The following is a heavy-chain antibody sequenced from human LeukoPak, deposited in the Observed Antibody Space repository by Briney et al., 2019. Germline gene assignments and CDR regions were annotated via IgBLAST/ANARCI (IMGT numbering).Heavy chain of an antibody. CDR1: GYSFTGYY. Sequence: GASVKVSCKASGYSFTGYYIHWVRQATGQGLEWMGWMNPNSGNTGYAQKFQGRVTMTRNTSISTAYMELSSLRSEDTAVYYCARAGAPLVYCGGDCYWGLWGQGTLVTVSS. D-gene: IGHD2-21*02. J-gene: IGHJ4*02. CDR3: ARAGAPLVYCGGDCYWGL. CDR2: MNPNSGNT. V-gene: IGHV1-8*02.